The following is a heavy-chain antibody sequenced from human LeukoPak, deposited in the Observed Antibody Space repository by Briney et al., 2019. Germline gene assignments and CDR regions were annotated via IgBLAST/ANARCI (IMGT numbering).Heavy chain of an antibody. CDR1: GGSFSGYY. J-gene: IGHJ3*02. Sequence: SETLSLTCAVYGGSFSGYYWSWIRQPPGKGLEWIGEINHSGSTNYNPSLKSRVTISVDTSKNQFSLKLSSVTAADTAVYYCARYRRGQIAVAGNDAFDIWGQGTMVTVSS. V-gene: IGHV4-34*01. D-gene: IGHD6-19*01. CDR2: INHSGST. CDR3: ARYRRGQIAVAGNDAFDI.